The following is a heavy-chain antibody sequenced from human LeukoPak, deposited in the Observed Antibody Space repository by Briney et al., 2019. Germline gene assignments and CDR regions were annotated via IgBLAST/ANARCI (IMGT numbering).Heavy chain of an antibody. V-gene: IGHV1-46*01. Sequence: GASVKVSCKASGYTFSIYNMHWVRQAPGQGLEWVGILNPSGGTSYAQNLQGRITMTRDTSTSTLYIELSSLRSEDTAVYYCARGGVAGTGLDFWGQGTLVTVSS. CDR3: ARGGVAGTGLDF. CDR1: GYTFSIYN. D-gene: IGHD6-13*01. J-gene: IGHJ4*02. CDR2: LNPSGGT.